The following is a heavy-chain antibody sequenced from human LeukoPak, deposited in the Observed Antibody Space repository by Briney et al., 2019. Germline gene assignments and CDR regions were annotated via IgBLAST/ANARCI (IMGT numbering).Heavy chain of an antibody. D-gene: IGHD4-17*01. CDR3: ATVLTVTTSDAFDI. Sequence: ASVKVSCQVSGYTLTELSMHWVRQAPGKGLEWMGGFDPEDGETIYAQKFQGRRTMTEDTSTDTAYMELSSLRSEDTAVYYCATVLTVTTSDAFDIWGQGTMVTVSS. CDR1: GYTLTELS. V-gene: IGHV1-24*01. CDR2: FDPEDGET. J-gene: IGHJ3*02.